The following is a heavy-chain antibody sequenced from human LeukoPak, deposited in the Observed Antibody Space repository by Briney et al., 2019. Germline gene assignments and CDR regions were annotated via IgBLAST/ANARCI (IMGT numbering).Heavy chain of an antibody. CDR1: GGSISSGGYY. CDR3: ARGSYYYGSGSYYNSLGH. J-gene: IGHJ4*02. D-gene: IGHD3-10*01. V-gene: IGHV4-30-2*01. Sequence: SETLSLTCTVSGGSISSGGYYWSWIRQPPGKGLEWIGYIYHSGSTYYNPSLKSRVTISVDRSKNQFSLKLSSVTAADTAVYYCARGSYYYGSGSYYNSLGHWGQGTLVTVSS. CDR2: IYHSGST.